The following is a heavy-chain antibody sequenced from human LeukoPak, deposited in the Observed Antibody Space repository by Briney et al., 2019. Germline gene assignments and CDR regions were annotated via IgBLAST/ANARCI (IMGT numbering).Heavy chain of an antibody. D-gene: IGHD3-3*01. CDR2: FYSGGST. Sequence: GGSLRLSCAASGFTVSSNYMSWVRQAPGKGLEWVSVFYSGGSTYYADSVKGRFTISRDNSKNTLYLQMNSLRAEDTAVYYCARSRSYYDFWSGYYTYYFDYWGQGTLVTVSS. J-gene: IGHJ4*02. CDR3: ARSRSYYDFWSGYYTYYFDY. CDR1: GFTVSSNY. V-gene: IGHV3-66*02.